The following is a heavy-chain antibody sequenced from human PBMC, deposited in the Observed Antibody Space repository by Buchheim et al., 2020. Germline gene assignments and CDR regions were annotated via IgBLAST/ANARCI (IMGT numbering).Heavy chain of an antibody. CDR2: IYSGGST. V-gene: IGHV3-66*01. CDR1: GFTVSSNY. CDR3: ARDHDSSGYYSGYYGMDV. J-gene: IGHJ6*02. D-gene: IGHD3-22*01. Sequence: EVQLVESGGGLVQPGGSLRLSCAASGFTVSSNYMSWVRQAPGKGLEWVSVIYSGGSTYYADSVKGRFTISSDNSKNTLYLQMNSLRAEDTAVYYCARDHDSSGYYSGYYGMDVWGQGTT.